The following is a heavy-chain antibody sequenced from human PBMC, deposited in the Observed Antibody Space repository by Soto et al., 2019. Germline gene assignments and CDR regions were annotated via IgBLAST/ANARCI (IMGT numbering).Heavy chain of an antibody. CDR1: GYTFTSYD. D-gene: IGHD5-12*01. CDR3: ARDGYSGYDRGYYYYYMDV. V-gene: IGHV1-8*01. Sequence: ASVKVSCKASGYTFTSYDINWVRQATGQGLEWMGWMNPNSGNTGYAQKFQGRVTMTRNTSISTAYMELSSLRSEDTAVYYCARDGYSGYDRGYYYYYMDVWGKGTTVTVSS. J-gene: IGHJ6*03. CDR2: MNPNSGNT.